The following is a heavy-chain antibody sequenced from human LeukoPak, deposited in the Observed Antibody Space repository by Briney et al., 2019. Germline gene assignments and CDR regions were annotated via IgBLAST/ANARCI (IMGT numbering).Heavy chain of an antibody. CDR1: GDSISTYY. Sequence: PSETLSLTCTVSGDSISTYYWSWIRQPPGKGLEWIAYIDYRGSTTYNPSLRSRVTISVDTSRNQFSLKLYSVTAADTAVYYCAGSRSGYGYDHAAFEIWGQGTMVTVSS. V-gene: IGHV4-59*01. J-gene: IGHJ3*02. D-gene: IGHD5-12*01. CDR2: IDYRGST. CDR3: AGSRSGYGYDHAAFEI.